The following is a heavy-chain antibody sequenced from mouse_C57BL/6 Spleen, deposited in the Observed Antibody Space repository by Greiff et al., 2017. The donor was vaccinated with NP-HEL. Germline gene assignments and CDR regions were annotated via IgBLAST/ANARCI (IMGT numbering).Heavy chain of an antibody. CDR1: GYAFSSYW. D-gene: IGHD1-1*01. V-gene: IGHV1-80*01. CDR2: IYPGDGDT. J-gene: IGHJ1*03. Sequence: QVQLQQSGAELVKPGASVKISCKASGYAFSSYWMNWVKQRPGKGLEWIGKIYPGDGDTNYNGKFKGKATLTADKTSSTAYMQLSNLTSEDAAVYFWAGHAPDYGSGWGYFDVWGTGTTVTVSS. CDR3: AGHAPDYGSGWGYFDV.